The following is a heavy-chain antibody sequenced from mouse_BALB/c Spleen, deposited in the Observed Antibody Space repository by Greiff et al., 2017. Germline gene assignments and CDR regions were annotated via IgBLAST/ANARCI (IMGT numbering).Heavy chain of an antibody. D-gene: IGHD2-1*01. CDR3: ARSVTTALYAMDD. CDR2: ISTYYGDA. Sequence: QVQLQQSGAELVRPGVSVKISCKGSGYTFTDYAMHWVKQSHAKSLEWIGVISTYYGDASYNQKFKGKATMTVDKSSSTAYMELARLTSEDSAIYYCARSVTTALYAMDDWGQGTSVTVSS. CDR1: GYTFTDYA. J-gene: IGHJ4*01. V-gene: IGHV1S137*01.